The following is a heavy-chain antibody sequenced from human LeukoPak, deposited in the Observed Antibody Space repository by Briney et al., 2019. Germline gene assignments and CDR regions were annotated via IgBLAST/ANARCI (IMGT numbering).Heavy chain of an antibody. J-gene: IGHJ3*02. CDR1: GFTFSSYW. V-gene: IGHV3-74*01. D-gene: IGHD6-19*01. CDR3: ARVQNGWLGQRGDAFDI. CDR2: INTDGSST. Sequence: GGSLRLSCAASGFTFSSYWMHWVRQAPGKGLVWVSRINTDGSSTSNADSVMGRFTISRDDAKNTLYLQMNSLRAEDTAVYYCARVQNGWLGQRGDAFDIWGQGTMVTVSS.